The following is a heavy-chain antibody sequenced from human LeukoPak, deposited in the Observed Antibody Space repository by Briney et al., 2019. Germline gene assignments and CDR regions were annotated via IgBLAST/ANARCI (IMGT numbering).Heavy chain of an antibody. CDR2: IYSGGST. Sequence: GGSLRLSCAASGFTVSHNYMTWVRQAPGKGLEWVSIIYSGGSTYYADSVKGRFTISRDNFKNTLYLQMNSLRAEDTAVYYCGILPGSGHWGQGTLVTVSS. J-gene: IGHJ1*01. V-gene: IGHV3-53*01. D-gene: IGHD2-15*01. CDR3: GILPGSGH. CDR1: GFTVSHNY.